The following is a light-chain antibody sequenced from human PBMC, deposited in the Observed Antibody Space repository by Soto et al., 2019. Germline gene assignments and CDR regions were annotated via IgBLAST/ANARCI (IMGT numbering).Light chain of an antibody. Sequence: EIVMTQSPATLSLSPGARATLSCTASQSVSSHLVWYKQKPGQAPRLIIYDASNRATGIPARFSASGSGTDFTLTISSLKSEDFEVYYCQQYYRWPQTFGQGTKVDIK. CDR3: QQYYRWPQT. J-gene: IGKJ1*01. V-gene: IGKV3D-15*01. CDR1: QSVSSH. CDR2: DAS.